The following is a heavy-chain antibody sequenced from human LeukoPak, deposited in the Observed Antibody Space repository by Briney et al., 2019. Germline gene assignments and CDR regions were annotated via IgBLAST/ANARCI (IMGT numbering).Heavy chain of an antibody. CDR1: GYTFTSHW. V-gene: IGHV5-51*01. CDR2: IYPGDSDT. D-gene: IGHD3-22*01. CDR3: ARQGYDSSGYYLQDY. Sequence: GESLKISCKGSGYTFTSHWIGWVRQMPGKGLEWMGIIYPGDSDTRYSPSLKGQVTISADKSINTAYLQWSSLKASDTAMYYCARQGYDSSGYYLQDYWGQGTLVTVST. J-gene: IGHJ4*02.